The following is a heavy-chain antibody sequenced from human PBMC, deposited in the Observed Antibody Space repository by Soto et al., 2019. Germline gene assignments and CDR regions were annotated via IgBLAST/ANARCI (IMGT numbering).Heavy chain of an antibody. CDR1: GGSISSGDYY. D-gene: IGHD3-22*01. V-gene: IGHV4-30-4*01. Sequence: SETLSLTCTVSGGSISSGDYYWSWIRQPPGKGLEWIGYIYYSGSTYYNPSLKSRVTISVDTSKNQFSLKLSSVTAADTAVYYCARGRYYDSSGAFPADAFDIWGQGTMVTVSS. J-gene: IGHJ3*02. CDR3: ARGRYYDSSGAFPADAFDI. CDR2: IYYSGST.